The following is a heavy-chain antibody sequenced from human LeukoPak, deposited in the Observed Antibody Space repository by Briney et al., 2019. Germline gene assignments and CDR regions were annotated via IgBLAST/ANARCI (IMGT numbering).Heavy chain of an antibody. D-gene: IGHD3-3*01. J-gene: IGHJ6*02. CDR1: GFIFSDFA. CDR3: VRAHSIHNYHYGIDV. Sequence: GGSLRLSCAASGFIFSDFAMHWVRQAPGKGLNYVSTISSNGISPYYANSVADRFTISRDNSKNTLFLQMGSLRADDSAVYYCVRAHSIHNYHYGIDVWGHGTTVTVSS. CDR2: ISSNGISP. V-gene: IGHV3-64*01.